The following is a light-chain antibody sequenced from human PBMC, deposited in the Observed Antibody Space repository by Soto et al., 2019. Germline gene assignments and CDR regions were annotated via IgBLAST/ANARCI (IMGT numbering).Light chain of an antibody. J-gene: IGKJ1*01. CDR1: QSISSW. CDR3: QQYKSYFRT. CDR2: KAS. Sequence: DIQMTQSPSTLPASVGDRVTITCRASQSISSWLAWYQQKPGKAPKVLIYKASTLESGVPSRFSGSGSGTEFTLTINSLQPDDFATYYCQQYKSYFRTFGQGTKVEIK. V-gene: IGKV1-5*03.